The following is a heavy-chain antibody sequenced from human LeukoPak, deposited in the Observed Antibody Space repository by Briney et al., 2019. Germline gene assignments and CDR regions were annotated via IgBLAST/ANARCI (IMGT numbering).Heavy chain of an antibody. Sequence: GGSLRLSCAASGFTFSNAWMSWVRQAPGKGLEWVSVIYSGGSTYYADSVKGRFTISRDNSKNTLYLQMNSLRAEDTAVYYCARDRDTAMVKYGMDVWGQGTTVTVSS. CDR3: ARDRDTAMVKYGMDV. CDR2: IYSGGST. CDR1: GFTFSNAW. J-gene: IGHJ6*02. D-gene: IGHD5-18*01. V-gene: IGHV3-66*01.